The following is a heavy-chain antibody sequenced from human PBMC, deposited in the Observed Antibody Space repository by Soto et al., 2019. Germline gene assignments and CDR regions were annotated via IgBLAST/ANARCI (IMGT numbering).Heavy chain of an antibody. CDR2: ISGSGGST. CDR3: AKDRVYCSSTSCSPAEDAFDI. Sequence: VQLLESGGGLVQPGGSLRLSCAASGFTFSSYAMSWVRQAPGKGLEWVSAISGSGGSTYYADSVKGRFTISRDNSKNTLYLQMNSLRAEDTAVYYCAKDRVYCSSTSCSPAEDAFDIWGQGTMVTVSS. D-gene: IGHD2-2*01. CDR1: GFTFSSYA. V-gene: IGHV3-23*01. J-gene: IGHJ3*02.